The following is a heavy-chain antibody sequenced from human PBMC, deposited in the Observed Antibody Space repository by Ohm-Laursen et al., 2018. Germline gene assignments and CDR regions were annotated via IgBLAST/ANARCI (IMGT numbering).Heavy chain of an antibody. Sequence: SLRLSCAASGFTFNSYAMHWVRQAPGKGLEWVANIKQDGSEKYYVDSVKGRFTISRDNAKNSLYLQVNSLRAEDTAVYYCARVGMSTIYSYFDYWGQGTLVTVSS. J-gene: IGHJ4*02. CDR2: IKQDGSEK. CDR3: ARVGMSTIYSYFDY. CDR1: GFTFNSYA. V-gene: IGHV3-7*01. D-gene: IGHD5-24*01.